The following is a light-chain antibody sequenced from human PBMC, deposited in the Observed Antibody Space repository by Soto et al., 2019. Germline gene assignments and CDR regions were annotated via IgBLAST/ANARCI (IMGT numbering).Light chain of an antibody. Sequence: QSVLTQPPSASGTPGQRVTISCSGSSANVGKHFVYWYQHLPGTAPRLLIYNSDQRPSRVPDRFSGSKSGASASLAISGRRADDAGDYYCATWDDRLSGRVFGGGTKRTVL. CDR1: SANVGKHF. CDR3: ATWDDRLSGRV. V-gene: IGLV1-47*02. J-gene: IGLJ3*02. CDR2: NSD.